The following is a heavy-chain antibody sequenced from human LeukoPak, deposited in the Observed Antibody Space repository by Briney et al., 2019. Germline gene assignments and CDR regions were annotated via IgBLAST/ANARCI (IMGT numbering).Heavy chain of an antibody. CDR1: GYTFTGYY. D-gene: IGHD3-3*01. CDR3: ARARDRDDGSQN. CDR2: INPNSGGT. Sequence: GASVKVSCKASGYTFTGYYMHWVRQAPGQGLEWMGRINPNSGGTNYAQKFQGRVTMTRDTSISTAYMEPSRLRSDDTAVYYCARARDRDDGSQNWGQGTLVTVSS. J-gene: IGHJ4*02. V-gene: IGHV1-2*02.